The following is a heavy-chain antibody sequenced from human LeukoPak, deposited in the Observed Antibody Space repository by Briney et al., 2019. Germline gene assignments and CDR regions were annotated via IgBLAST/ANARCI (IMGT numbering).Heavy chain of an antibody. D-gene: IGHD3-22*01. CDR2: IYSGGST. CDR1: GFTVSSNY. Sequence: GGSLRLSCAASGFTVSSNYVSWVRQAPGKGLEWVSVIYSGGSTYYADSVKGRFTISRDNSKNTLYLQMNSLRAEDTAVYYCARDYYDSSGYYPLVDWGQGTLVTVSS. J-gene: IGHJ4*02. V-gene: IGHV3-53*01. CDR3: ARDYYDSSGYYPLVD.